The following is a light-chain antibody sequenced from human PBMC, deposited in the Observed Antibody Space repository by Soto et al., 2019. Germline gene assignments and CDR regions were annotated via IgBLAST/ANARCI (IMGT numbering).Light chain of an antibody. CDR2: WAS. Sequence: DIVMTQSPDSLAVSLGERATINCKSSRSLFDSSRNRNYLAWYQQKPGQPPKMLIYWASTRESGVPDRFSGSGSGTDFTLTISSLQAEDVATYYCQQFYNNPPTFTFGPGTKVDIK. CDR1: RSLFDSSRNRNY. J-gene: IGKJ3*01. V-gene: IGKV4-1*01. CDR3: QQFYNNPPTFT.